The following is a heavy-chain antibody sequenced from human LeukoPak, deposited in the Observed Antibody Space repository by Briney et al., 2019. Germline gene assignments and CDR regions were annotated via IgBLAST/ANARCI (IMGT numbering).Heavy chain of an antibody. CDR2: ISSSSTYI. Sequence: GGSLRLSCAASGFTFSSYTMNWVRQAPGKGLEWVSSISSSSTYINYADSVKGRFTISRDNAKNSLYLQMNSLRAEDTAVYYCARVHYGDYSDYWGQGTLVTVSS. J-gene: IGHJ4*02. D-gene: IGHD4-17*01. V-gene: IGHV3-21*01. CDR3: ARVHYGDYSDY. CDR1: GFTFSSYT.